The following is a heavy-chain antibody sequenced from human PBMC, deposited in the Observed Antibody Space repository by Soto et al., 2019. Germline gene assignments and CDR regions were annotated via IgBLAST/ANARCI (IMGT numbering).Heavy chain of an antibody. CDR1: GFSLSTSGVG. V-gene: IGHV2-5*02. J-gene: IGHJ5*02. Sequence: VSGPTLVNPTQTLTLTCTFSGFSLSTSGVGVGWIRQPPGKALECLALIYWDDDKRYSPSLKSRLTITKDTSKNQVVLTMTNMDPVDTATYYCAHTLYCSGGSCCSPAGNWFDPWGQGTLVTVSS. CDR2: IYWDDDK. CDR3: AHTLYCSGGSCCSPAGNWFDP. D-gene: IGHD2-15*01.